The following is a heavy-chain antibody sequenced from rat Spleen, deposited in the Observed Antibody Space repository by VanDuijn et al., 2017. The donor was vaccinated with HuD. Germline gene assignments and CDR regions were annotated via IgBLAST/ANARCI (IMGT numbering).Heavy chain of an antibody. D-gene: IGHD1-6*01. J-gene: IGHJ1*01. CDR2: ISPSGGST. CDR3: ATEYYGYTYWYFDF. CDR1: GFTFSNYV. V-gene: IGHV5-19*01. Sequence: EVQVVESGGGLVQPGRSLKLSCAASGFTFSNYVLAWVRQAPTMGLEWVASISPSGGSTHYRDSVKGRFTVSRENAESTLYLQMDSLRSEDTATYYCATEYYGYTYWYFDFWGPGTMVTVSS.